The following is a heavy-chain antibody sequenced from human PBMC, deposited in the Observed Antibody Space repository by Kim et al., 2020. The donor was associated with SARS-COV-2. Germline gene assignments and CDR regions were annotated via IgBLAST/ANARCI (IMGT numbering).Heavy chain of an antibody. CDR3: ARERLKWAYYYYGMDV. V-gene: IGHV1-46*01. Sequence: KIPGRVTMTKDTSTSAVYMELSSLRSEDTAVYYCARERLKWAYYYYGMDVWGQGTTVTVSS. J-gene: IGHJ6*02. D-gene: IGHD2-15*01.